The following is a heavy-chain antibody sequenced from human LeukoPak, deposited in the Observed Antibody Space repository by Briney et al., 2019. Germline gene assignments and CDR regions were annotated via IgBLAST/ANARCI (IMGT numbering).Heavy chain of an antibody. J-gene: IGHJ4*02. CDR3: ARRGEAMDPFDY. CDR1: GYSFTSYW. CDR2: IYLGDSDT. D-gene: IGHD5-18*01. Sequence: GESLKISCKDSGYSFTSYWIGWVRQMPGKGLEWMGIIYLGDSDTRYSPSFQGQVTISADKSINTAYLQWSSLKASDTAIYYCARRGEAMDPFDYWGQGALVTVSS. V-gene: IGHV5-51*01.